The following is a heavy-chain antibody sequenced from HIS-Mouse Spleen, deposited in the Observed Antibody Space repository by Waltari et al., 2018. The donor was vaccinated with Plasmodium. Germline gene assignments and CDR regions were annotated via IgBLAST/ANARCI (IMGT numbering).Heavy chain of an antibody. V-gene: IGHV3-7*01. CDR3: ARLYYDFWSGYYPYGMDV. CDR1: GFTLSSLW. Sequence: EVQLVESGGGVVQPGGSLRLSCDASGFTLSSLWMSWVGQAPGTGLEWVDNIKQDGSEKYYVDSVKGRFTISRDNAKNSLYLQMNSLRAEDTAVYYCARLYYDFWSGYYPYGMDVWGQGTTVTVSS. J-gene: IGHJ6*02. D-gene: IGHD3-3*01. CDR2: IKQDGSEK.